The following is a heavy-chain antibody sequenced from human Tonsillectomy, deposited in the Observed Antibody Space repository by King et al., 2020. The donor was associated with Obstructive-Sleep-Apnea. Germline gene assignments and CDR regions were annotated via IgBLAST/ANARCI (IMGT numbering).Heavy chain of an antibody. Sequence: VQLVESGGGLVKPGGSLRVSCAASGFTFNSYNMNWVRQAPGKGLEWVSSISSSSSYIYYADSVKGRFTISRDNARNSLYLQMNSLRAEDTAVYYCARDKREGAVTGKNKFHYWGQGTLVTVSS. J-gene: IGHJ4*02. V-gene: IGHV3-21*04. CDR1: GFTFNSYN. D-gene: IGHD6-19*01. CDR3: ARDKREGAVTGKNKFHY. CDR2: ISSSSSYI.